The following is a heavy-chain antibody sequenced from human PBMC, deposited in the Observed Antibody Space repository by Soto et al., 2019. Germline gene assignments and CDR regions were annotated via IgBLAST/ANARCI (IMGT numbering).Heavy chain of an antibody. CDR3: VRDQDPYCNVGSCYHSGWFDP. D-gene: IGHD2-15*01. J-gene: IGHJ5*02. CDR1: GGSISSYY. V-gene: IGHV4-59*01. CDR2: IYYSGNT. Sequence: SETLSLTCTVSGGSISSYYWSWIRQPPGKGLEWIGYIYYSGNTNYNPSLKSRVTISVDTSKNQFSLKLSSVTAADTAVYYCVRDQDPYCNVGSCYHSGWFDPWGQGSLVTVSS.